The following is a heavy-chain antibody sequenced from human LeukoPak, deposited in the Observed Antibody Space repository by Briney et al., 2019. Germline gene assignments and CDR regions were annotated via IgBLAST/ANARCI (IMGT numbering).Heavy chain of an antibody. CDR3: ARRVYNDLFNGLYDAFDI. D-gene: IGHD3-9*01. CDR1: GGSISSSSYY. V-gene: IGHV4-39*07. CDR2: INHSGST. J-gene: IGHJ3*02. Sequence: PSETLSLTCTVSGGSISSSSYYWSWIRQPPGKGLEWIGEINHSGSTNYNPSLKSRVTISVDTSKNQFSLKLSSVTAADTAVYYCARRVYNDLFNGLYDAFDIWGQGTMVTVYS.